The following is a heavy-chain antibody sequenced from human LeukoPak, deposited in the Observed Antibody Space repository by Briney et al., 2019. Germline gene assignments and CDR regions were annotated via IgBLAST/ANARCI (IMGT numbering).Heavy chain of an antibody. CDR2: ISSSSYYI. Sequence: GGPLRLSCAASAFTFSTHTMNWFRQAPGEGLEWVSSISSSSYYIRYVDSVKGRFTISRDNAKNSLFLQMNRLRAEDTAMYYCARVTGGSSWYGAADYWGQGTLVTVSS. J-gene: IGHJ4*02. V-gene: IGHV3-21*01. D-gene: IGHD6-13*01. CDR1: AFTFSTHT. CDR3: ARVTGGSSWYGAADY.